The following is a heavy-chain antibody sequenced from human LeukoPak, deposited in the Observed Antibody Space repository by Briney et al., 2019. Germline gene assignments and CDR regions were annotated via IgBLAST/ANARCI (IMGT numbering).Heavy chain of an antibody. CDR3: ARERYSGSPYYFDY. V-gene: IGHV3-66*01. CDR1: GFTVSSNY. CDR2: VYSVGST. J-gene: IGHJ4*02. D-gene: IGHD1-26*01. Sequence: PGGSLRLSCAASGFTVSSNYMSWVRQAPGKGLERVSVVYSVGSTYYADSVKGRFTISRDNSKNTLYLQMNTLRAEDTAVYYCARERYSGSPYYFDYWGQGTLVTVSS.